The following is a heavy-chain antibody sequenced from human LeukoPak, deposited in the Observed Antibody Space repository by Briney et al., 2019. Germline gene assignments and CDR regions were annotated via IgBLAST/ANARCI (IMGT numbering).Heavy chain of an antibody. Sequence: ASVKVSCKASGYTFTSYYMHWVRQAPGQGLEWMGIINPSGGSTSCAQKFQGRVTMTRDMSTSTVYMELSSLRSEDTAVYYCARDRSSSWYWFDPWGQGTLVTVSS. CDR2: INPSGGST. CDR1: GYTFTSYY. D-gene: IGHD6-13*01. V-gene: IGHV1-46*01. J-gene: IGHJ5*02. CDR3: ARDRSSSWYWFDP.